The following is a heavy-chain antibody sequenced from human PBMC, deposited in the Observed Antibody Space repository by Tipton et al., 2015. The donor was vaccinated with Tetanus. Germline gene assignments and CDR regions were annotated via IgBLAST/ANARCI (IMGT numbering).Heavy chain of an antibody. CDR1: GGSISSNY. Sequence: TLSLTCTVSGGSISSNYWSWIRQPPGKGLEWIGYIYYTGSTKSNPSLQSRVTISIDTSKNQFSLKLNSVTAADTAVYYCARGFQERWQKSGWFDPWGQGTLVTVSS. D-gene: IGHD5-24*01. V-gene: IGHV4-59*01. J-gene: IGHJ5*02. CDR2: IYYTGST. CDR3: ARGFQERWQKSGWFDP.